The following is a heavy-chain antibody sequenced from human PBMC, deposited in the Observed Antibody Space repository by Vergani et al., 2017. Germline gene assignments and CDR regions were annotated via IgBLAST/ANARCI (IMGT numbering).Heavy chain of an antibody. CDR2: ISFDGTNE. D-gene: IGHD2-2*02. CDR1: GFALNRHA. Sequence: QVQLVESGGGVVQPGTSLRLSCVVSGFALNRHAMYWVRQAPGKGLEWVVGISFDGTNEYYPDLVKGRLTISRDIAKNTLYLQVRSLRLEDTGVYHCVRDRGLCAGGRCYTDAWDYWGQGTPVTVSS. J-gene: IGHJ4*02. V-gene: IGHV3-30-3*01. CDR3: VRDRGLCAGGRCYTDAWDY.